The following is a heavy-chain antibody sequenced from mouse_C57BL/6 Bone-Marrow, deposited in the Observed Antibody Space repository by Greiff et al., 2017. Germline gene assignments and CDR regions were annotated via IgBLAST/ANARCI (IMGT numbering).Heavy chain of an antibody. D-gene: IGHD1-1*02. V-gene: IGHV1-19*01. J-gene: IGHJ2*01. CDR2: INPCNGGT. CDR1: GYTFTDYY. Sequence: EVQLQQSGPVLVKPGASVKMSCKASGYTFTDYYMNWVKQSPGKSLEWIGDINPCNGGTSYNQKFKGKATLTVDTSSSTAYMELSSLTSEDSAVYYCARWLRGWFDYWGQGTTLTVSA. CDR3: ARWLRGWFDY.